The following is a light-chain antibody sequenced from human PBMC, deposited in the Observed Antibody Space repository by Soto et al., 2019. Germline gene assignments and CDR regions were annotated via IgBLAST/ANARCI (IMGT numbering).Light chain of an antibody. CDR1: QSVSSGY. J-gene: IGKJ2*01. CDR3: QQYGSSPPYT. CDR2: GTS. Sequence: EFVLTQSPGTLSLSPGERATLSCRASQSVSSGYLAWYQQKPGQAPRLVIYGTSSRASGIPVRFSGSGSGTDFTLTISRLEPEDFAVYYCQQYGSSPPYTFGQGTKLEIK. V-gene: IGKV3-20*01.